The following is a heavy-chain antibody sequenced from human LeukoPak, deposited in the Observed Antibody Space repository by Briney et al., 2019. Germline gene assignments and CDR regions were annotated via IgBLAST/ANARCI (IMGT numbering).Heavy chain of an antibody. J-gene: IGHJ4*02. CDR3: AKGRSSWSAFDY. Sequence: GGSLRLSCAASGFTFSSYAMSWVRQAPGKGLEWVSTMTGSGGSTYYADSVKGRFTISRDNSKNTLYLQMNSLSAEDTAVYYCAKGRSSWSAFDYWGQGTLVTVCS. CDR1: GFTFSSYA. D-gene: IGHD6-13*01. CDR2: MTGSGGST. V-gene: IGHV3-23*01.